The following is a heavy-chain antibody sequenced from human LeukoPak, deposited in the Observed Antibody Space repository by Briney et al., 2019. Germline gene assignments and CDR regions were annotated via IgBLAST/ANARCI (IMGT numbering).Heavy chain of an antibody. CDR2: INHSGST. CDR1: GGSFSGYY. J-gene: IGHJ4*02. V-gene: IGHV4-34*01. CDR3: ARGHRVAVAGGAY. D-gene: IGHD6-19*01. Sequence: SETLSLTCAVYGGSFSGYYWSWIRQPPGKGLEWIGEINHSGSTNYNPSLKSRVTISVDTSKNQFSLKLSSVTAADTAVYYCARGHRVAVAGGAYWGQGTLVTVSS.